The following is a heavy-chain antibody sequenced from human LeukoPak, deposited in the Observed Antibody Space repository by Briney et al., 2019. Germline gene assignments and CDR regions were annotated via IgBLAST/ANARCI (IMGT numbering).Heavy chain of an antibody. V-gene: IGHV1-8*01. CDR1: GFTLTNFD. J-gene: IGHJ2*01. CDR2: MNSNTGNT. CDR3: ARGRRGSSGPWSWYLDL. Sequence: GASVKVSCKASGFTLTNFDINWVRQATGQGLGWMGWMNSNTGNTGYAQEFQGRVTMTRDTSIGTAYMELTNLRSEDTAVYYCARGRRGSSGPWSWYLDLWGRGTLVTASS. D-gene: IGHD3-22*01.